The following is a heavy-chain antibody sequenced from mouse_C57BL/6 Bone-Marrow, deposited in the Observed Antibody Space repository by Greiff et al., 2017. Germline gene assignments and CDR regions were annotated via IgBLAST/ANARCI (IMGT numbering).Heavy chain of an antibody. J-gene: IGHJ3*01. Sequence: QVQLQQPGAELVMPGASVKLSCKASGYTFTSYWMHWVKQRPGQGLEWIGEIDPSDSYTNYNQKFKGKSTLTVDKSSSTAYMQLSSLTSEDSAVYYCARCGLYGSTETAWFAYWGQGTLVTVSA. CDR3: ARCGLYGSTETAWFAY. CDR1: GYTFTSYW. D-gene: IGHD1-1*01. V-gene: IGHV1-69*01. CDR2: IDPSDSYT.